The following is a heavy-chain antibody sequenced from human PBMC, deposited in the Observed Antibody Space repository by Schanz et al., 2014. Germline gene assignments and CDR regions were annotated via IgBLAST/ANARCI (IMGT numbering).Heavy chain of an antibody. CDR3: ARIGGSVFDY. CDR2: ISWNSGTI. D-gene: IGHD3-10*01. Sequence: EVQLVESGGGLVQPGKSLRLSCAASGFTFDKYAMHWVRQAPGKGLEWVSVISWNSGTIGYADSVKGRFTISRDNAKNSLYLQMNSLRAEDTAVYYCARIGGSVFDYWAQGTLVNVSS. CDR1: GFTFDKYA. J-gene: IGHJ4*02. V-gene: IGHV3-9*01.